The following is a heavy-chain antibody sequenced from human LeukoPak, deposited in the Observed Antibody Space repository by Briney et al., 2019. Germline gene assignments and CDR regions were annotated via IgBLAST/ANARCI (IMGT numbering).Heavy chain of an antibody. D-gene: IGHD2-15*01. V-gene: IGHV3-23*01. CDR3: AKDPYPLKLLPVYFDY. Sequence: GGTLRLSCAASGFTFSSYAMSWVRQAPGKGLEWGLAISGSGGSTYYADSEKGRFTISRDNSKNTLYLQMNSLRAEDTAVYYCAKDPYPLKLLPVYFDYWGQGTLVTVSS. CDR1: GFTFSSYA. CDR2: ISGSGGST. J-gene: IGHJ4*02.